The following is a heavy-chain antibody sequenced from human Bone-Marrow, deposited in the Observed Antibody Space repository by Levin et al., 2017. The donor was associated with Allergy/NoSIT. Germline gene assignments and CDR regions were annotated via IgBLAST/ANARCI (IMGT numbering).Heavy chain of an antibody. J-gene: IGHJ4*02. D-gene: IGHD6-19*01. CDR1: GFTFSSYW. CDR3: ARGVRQWLVDNQEAQVDFDY. CDR2: INSDGSST. Sequence: PGGSLRLSCAASGFTFSSYWMHWVRQAPGKGLVWVSRINSDGSSTSYADSVKGRFTISRDNAKNTLYLQMNSLRAEDTAVYYCARGVRQWLVDNQEAQVDFDYWGQGTLVTVSS. V-gene: IGHV3-74*01.